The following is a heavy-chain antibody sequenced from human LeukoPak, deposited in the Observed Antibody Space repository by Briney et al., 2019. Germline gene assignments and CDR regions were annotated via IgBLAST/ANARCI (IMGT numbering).Heavy chain of an antibody. J-gene: IGHJ4*02. D-gene: IGHD6-13*01. CDR2: VDPEDGET. CDR1: GYTFTGYY. Sequence: GASVKVSCKASGYTFTGYYMHWVQQAPGKGLEWMGLVDPEDGETVYAEKFQGRVTITADTSTDTAYMELSSLRSEDTAVYYCATRDSSSPIDYWGQGTLVTVSS. CDR3: ATRDSSSPIDY. V-gene: IGHV1-69-2*01.